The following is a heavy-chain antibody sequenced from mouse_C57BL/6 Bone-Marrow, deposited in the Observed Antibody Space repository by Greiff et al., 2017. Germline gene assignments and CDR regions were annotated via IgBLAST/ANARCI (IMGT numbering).Heavy chain of an antibody. V-gene: IGHV7-3*01. D-gene: IGHD6-2*01. CDR2: IRNKANGYTT. CDR3: ARSPDLCYAMDY. CDR1: GFTFTDYY. Sequence: EVMLVESGGGLVQPGGSLSLSCAASGFTFTDYYMSWVRQPPGKALEWLGFIRNKANGYTTEHSASVKGRFTISRDNSQSILYLQMNALRAEDSATYYCARSPDLCYAMDYWGQGTSVTVSS. J-gene: IGHJ4*01.